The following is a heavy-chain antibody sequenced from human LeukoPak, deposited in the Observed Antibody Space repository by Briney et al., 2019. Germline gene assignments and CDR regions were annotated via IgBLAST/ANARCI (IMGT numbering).Heavy chain of an antibody. V-gene: IGHV1-2*02. J-gene: IGHJ3*02. D-gene: IGHD3-22*01. Sequence: ASVKVSCKASGYTFTSYYMHWVRQAPGQGLEWMGWINPNSGSTNYAQKFQGRVTMTRDTSISTAYMELSRLRSDDTAVYYCARPRYDSSGYLDAFDIWGQGTMVTVSS. CDR1: GYTFTSYY. CDR3: ARPRYDSSGYLDAFDI. CDR2: INPNSGST.